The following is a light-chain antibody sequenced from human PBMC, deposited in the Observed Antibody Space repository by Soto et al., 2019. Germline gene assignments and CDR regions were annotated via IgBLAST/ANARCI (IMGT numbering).Light chain of an antibody. CDR1: SGDIGSYNR. CDR3: SSYTNINTRACV. CDR2: EVT. Sequence: QAVVTQPASVSGSPGQSITISCTGTSGDIGSYNRVSWYQQHPGKAPKLIIYEVTERPSGVSNRFSGSKSGNTASLTISGLQAEDEAEYYCSSYTNINTRACVFGTGTKLTVL. J-gene: IGLJ1*01. V-gene: IGLV2-14*01.